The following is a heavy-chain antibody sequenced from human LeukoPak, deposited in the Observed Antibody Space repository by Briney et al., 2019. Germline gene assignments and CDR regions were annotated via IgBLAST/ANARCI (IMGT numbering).Heavy chain of an antibody. D-gene: IGHD3-22*01. V-gene: IGHV3-7*03. CDR1: GFTFSTYS. CDR3: ARDSYDSTFFDY. Sequence: TGGSLRLSCAASGFTFSTYSMSWVRQAPGKGLEWVASIKEDGSEKFYVDSVKGRSTISRDNAKKSLFLHMNSLRAEDTAVYYCARDSYDSTFFDYWGQGTLVTVSS. J-gene: IGHJ4*02. CDR2: IKEDGSEK.